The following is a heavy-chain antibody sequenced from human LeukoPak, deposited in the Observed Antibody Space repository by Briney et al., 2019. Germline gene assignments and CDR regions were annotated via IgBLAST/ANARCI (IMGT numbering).Heavy chain of an antibody. J-gene: IGHJ4*02. Sequence: SQTLSLTCTVSGGSMKSGTYYWSWIRQPAGKGLEWIGRIYTSGSTNYNPSLKSRVTISIDTSKNQFSLNLSSVTAADTAVYYCARGDSNDKDYGDYPDYWGQGTLVTVSS. V-gene: IGHV4-61*02. D-gene: IGHD4-17*01. CDR3: ARGDSNDKDYGDYPDY. CDR1: GGSMKSGTYY. CDR2: IYTSGST.